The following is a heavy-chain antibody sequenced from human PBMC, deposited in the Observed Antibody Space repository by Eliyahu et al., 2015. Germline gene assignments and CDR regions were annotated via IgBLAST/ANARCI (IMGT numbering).Heavy chain of an antibody. Sequence: QVQLVQSGAEVKXPGASVKVSCKASGXXFTSYXXXWVRQAPGQGLEWMGIINPSGGSTSYAQKFQGRVTMTRDTSTSTVYMELSSLRSEDTAVYYCARGYDILTGYYSPFDYWGQGTLVTVSS. CDR1: GXXFTSYX. CDR3: ARGYDILTGYYSPFDY. CDR2: INPSGGST. V-gene: IGHV1-46*03. J-gene: IGHJ4*02. D-gene: IGHD3-9*01.